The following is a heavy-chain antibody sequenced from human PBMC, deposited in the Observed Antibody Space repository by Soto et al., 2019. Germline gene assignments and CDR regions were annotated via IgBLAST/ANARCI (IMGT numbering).Heavy chain of an antibody. CDR1: GFTFDDYA. D-gene: IGHD5-18*01. CDR2: ISWNSGSI. Sequence: GGSLRLSCAASGFTFDDYAMHWVRQAPGKGLEWVSGISWNSGSIGYADSVKGRFTISRDNAKNSLYLQMNSLRAEGTALYYCAKDTGGYSYGSPKDYWGQGTLVTVSS. V-gene: IGHV3-9*01. J-gene: IGHJ4*02. CDR3: AKDTGGYSYGSPKDY.